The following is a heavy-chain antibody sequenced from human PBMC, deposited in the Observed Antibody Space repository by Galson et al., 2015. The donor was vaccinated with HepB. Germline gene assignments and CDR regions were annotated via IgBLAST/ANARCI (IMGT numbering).Heavy chain of an antibody. V-gene: IGHV3-7*03. D-gene: IGHD1-1*01. CDR1: GFTFSSYW. CDR2: IKQDGSEK. J-gene: IGHJ4*02. CDR3: ARDGYNWVAFDS. Sequence: SLRLSCAASGFTFSSYWMSWVRQAPGKGLEWVANIKQDGSEKYYVDSAKGRFTISTDNSKNTMYLQMSSLRAEDTAIYYCARDGYNWVAFDSWGQGILVTVSS.